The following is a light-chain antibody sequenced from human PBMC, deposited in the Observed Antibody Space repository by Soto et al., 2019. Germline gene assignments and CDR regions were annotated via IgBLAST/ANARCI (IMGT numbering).Light chain of an antibody. J-gene: IGKJ3*01. CDR2: ATS. V-gene: IGKV1-39*01. Sequence: DIQMTQSPSSLSASVGDRVTITCRASQSISSYLNWYQQKPGKAPKLLIYATSSLPSGVPSTFSGSGSGTDFTLTISSLQPEDFATYYCQQSYSNPRTFGPGTKVDIK. CDR1: QSISSY. CDR3: QQSYSNPRT.